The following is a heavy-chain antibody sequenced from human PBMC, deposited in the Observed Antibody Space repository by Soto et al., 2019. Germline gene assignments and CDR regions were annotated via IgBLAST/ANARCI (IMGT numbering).Heavy chain of an antibody. V-gene: IGHV4-30-4*01. CDR3: ARGYYDSSGYYYDAFDI. D-gene: IGHD3-22*01. CDR1: GGSISSGDYY. Sequence: QVQLQESGPGLVKPSQTLSLTCTVSGGSISSGDYYWSWIRQPPGKGLEWIGYIYYSGSTYYNPSLRSRVTISVDTSKNQFSLKLSSVTAADTAVYYCARGYYDSSGYYYDAFDIWGQGTMVTVSS. CDR2: IYYSGST. J-gene: IGHJ3*02.